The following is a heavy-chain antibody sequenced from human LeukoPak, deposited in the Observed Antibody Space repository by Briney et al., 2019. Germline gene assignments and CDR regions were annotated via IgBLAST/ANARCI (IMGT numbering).Heavy chain of an antibody. CDR2: IYYSGST. D-gene: IGHD1-26*01. J-gene: IGHJ3*02. Sequence: SETLSLTCTVSGGSISSYYWSWIRQPPGKGLEWIGYIYYSGSTNYNPSLKSRVTISVDTSKNQFSLKLSSVTAADTAMYYCARLGSGTDAFDIWGQGTMVTVSS. CDR1: GGSISSYY. V-gene: IGHV4-59*08. CDR3: ARLGSGTDAFDI.